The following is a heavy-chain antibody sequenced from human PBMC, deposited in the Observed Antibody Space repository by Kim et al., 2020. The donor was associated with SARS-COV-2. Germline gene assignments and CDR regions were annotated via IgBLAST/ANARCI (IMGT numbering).Heavy chain of an antibody. CDR1: GFTLRNTW. Sequence: GGSLRLSCAGSGFTLRNTWMTWVRQAPGEGLEWVGRLRSKADGGTTEFAESVRGRFTISRDDSENVLYLQMNSLKTDDTAVYDCTRDQGNSTRMYEFDY. J-gene: IGHJ4*01. V-gene: IGHV3-15*01. CDR2: LRSKADGGTT. CDR3: TRDQGNSTRMYEFDY. D-gene: IGHD3-22*01.